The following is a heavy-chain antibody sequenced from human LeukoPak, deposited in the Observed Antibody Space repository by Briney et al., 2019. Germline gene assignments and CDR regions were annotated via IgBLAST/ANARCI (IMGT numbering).Heavy chain of an antibody. D-gene: IGHD3-10*01. CDR2: IYYSGST. V-gene: IGHV4-59*01. CDR3: ARGPRSRTVLWFGELLLPDY. Sequence: SETLSLTCTVPGGSISSYYWSWIRQPPGKGLEWIGYIYYSGSTNYNPSLKSRVTISVDTSKNQFSLKLSSVTAADTAVYYCARGPRSRTVLWFGELLLPDYWGQGTLVTVSS. J-gene: IGHJ4*02. CDR1: GGSISSYY.